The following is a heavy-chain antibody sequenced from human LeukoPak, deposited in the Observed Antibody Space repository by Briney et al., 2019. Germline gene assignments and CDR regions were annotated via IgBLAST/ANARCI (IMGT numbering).Heavy chain of an antibody. Sequence: GESLKISCKGSGYSFTSYWIGWVRQMPGKGLEWMGIIYPGDSDTRYSPSFQGQVTIPADKSISTAYLQWSSLKASDTAMYYCARHLAQISRGEIWATSDRVAFDIWGQGTMVTVSS. CDR1: GYSFTSYW. D-gene: IGHD5-24*01. CDR2: IYPGDSDT. V-gene: IGHV5-51*01. CDR3: ARHLAQISRGEIWATSDRVAFDI. J-gene: IGHJ3*02.